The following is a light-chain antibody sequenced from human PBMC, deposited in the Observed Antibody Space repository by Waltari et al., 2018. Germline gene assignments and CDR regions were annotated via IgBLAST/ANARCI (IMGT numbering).Light chain of an antibody. CDR1: TSDIGNNF. Sequence: QSVLTQPPSVSAAPGQKVPISCSGTTSDIGNNFVSWYQQFPGTAPRLLIYDNHKRPSGIPDRFSGSMSGTSATLGIAGLQTGDEADYYCGSWDSTLSGGQVFGGGTKLTVL. V-gene: IGLV1-51*01. CDR3: GSWDSTLSGGQV. CDR2: DNH. J-gene: IGLJ2*01.